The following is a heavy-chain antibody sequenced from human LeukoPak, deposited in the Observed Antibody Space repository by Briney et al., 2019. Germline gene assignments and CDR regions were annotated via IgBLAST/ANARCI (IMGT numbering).Heavy chain of an antibody. D-gene: IGHD3-3*01. V-gene: IGHV3-53*01. CDR1: EFTVSSTY. Sequence: PGGSLRLSCAASEFTVSSTYITWLRQAPGKGLEWVSVIYPGGSALYADSVQGRFTISRDISQNIVYLQINNLRAEDTAVYYCARDRRSGLGRAFDIWGQGTMVTVSS. CDR2: IYPGGSA. CDR3: ARDRRSGLGRAFDI. J-gene: IGHJ3*02.